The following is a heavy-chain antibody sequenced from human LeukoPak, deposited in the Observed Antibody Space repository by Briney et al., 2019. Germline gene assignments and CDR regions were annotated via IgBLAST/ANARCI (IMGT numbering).Heavy chain of an antibody. CDR2: ITSSRGTV. CDR3: ARGRPYVY. CDR1: GFTFSSYS. J-gene: IGHJ4*02. V-gene: IGHV3-48*01. D-gene: IGHD3-10*02. Sequence: GGSLRLSCAASGFTFSSYSMDWVRQAPGKGLEWVSYITSSRGTVYYADSVKGRFTISRDNGKNSLYLQMNSLRAEDTAVYYCARGRPYVYWGQGTLVTVSS.